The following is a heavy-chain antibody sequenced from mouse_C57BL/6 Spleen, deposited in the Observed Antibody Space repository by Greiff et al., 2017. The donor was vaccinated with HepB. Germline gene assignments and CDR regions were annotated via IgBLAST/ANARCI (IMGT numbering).Heavy chain of an antibody. J-gene: IGHJ4*01. CDR3: ARGDYDETLYYYAMDD. Sequence: VQLQQSGAELMKPGASVKLSCQATGYTFTGYWIEWVKQRPGNGLEWIGEILPGSGSTNYTEKFKGKATFTADTSSNTAYMQLSSLTPEDSAIYYCARGDYDETLYYYAMDDWGQGTSVTVSS. D-gene: IGHD2-4*01. CDR2: ILPGSGST. CDR1: GYTFTGYW. V-gene: IGHV1-9*01.